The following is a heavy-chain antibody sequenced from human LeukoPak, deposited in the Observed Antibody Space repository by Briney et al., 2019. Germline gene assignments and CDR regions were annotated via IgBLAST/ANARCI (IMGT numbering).Heavy chain of an antibody. CDR2: ISYDGSNK. D-gene: IGHD5-24*01. J-gene: IGHJ4*02. CDR1: GFTFSSYA. Sequence: GGSLRLSCAASGFTFSSYAMHWVRQAPGKGLEWVAVISYDGSNKYYADSVKGRFTISRDNSKNTLYLQMNSLRAEDTAVYYCARGDGYNFDYWGQGTLVTVSS. V-gene: IGHV3-30-3*01. CDR3: ARGDGYNFDY.